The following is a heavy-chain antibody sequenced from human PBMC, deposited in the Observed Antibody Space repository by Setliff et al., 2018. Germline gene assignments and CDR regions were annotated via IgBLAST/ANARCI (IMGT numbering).Heavy chain of an antibody. CDR1: GGIFNSFS. V-gene: IGHV1-69*06. J-gene: IGHJ3*02. Sequence: SVKVSCKASGGIFNSFSITWVRQAPGQGLEWMGRIIPLFETTNYVEKFQGRVTITADKSTSTAYMELSRLTSEDTAVYYCAISTIFGVVSPTPDAFDIWGQGTMVTVSS. CDR2: IIPLFETT. CDR3: AISTIFGVVSPTPDAFDI. D-gene: IGHD3-3*01.